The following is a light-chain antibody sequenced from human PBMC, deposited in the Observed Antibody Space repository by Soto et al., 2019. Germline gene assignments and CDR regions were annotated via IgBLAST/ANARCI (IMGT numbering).Light chain of an antibody. CDR3: RQSYSTPCRP. CDR1: QGIGNA. Sequence: IDRTQSPSCRSAYVGDRVTISFRASQGIGNALGWYQQKPGKAPKLLIYAASSLQSGGPSRFSGSGSGTDFTLTISSLQPEDFATYYCRQSYSTPCRPFGGGTKVAIK. V-gene: IGKV1-39*01. CDR2: AAS. J-gene: IGKJ4*02.